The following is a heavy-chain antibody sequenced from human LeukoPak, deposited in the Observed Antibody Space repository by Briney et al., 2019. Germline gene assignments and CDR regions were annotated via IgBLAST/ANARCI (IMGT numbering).Heavy chain of an antibody. J-gene: IGHJ3*02. CDR1: GGPFSVYY. CDR2: IGHSGGS. CDR3: ARVFLTYGRRQSGGRQRPNAFDI. D-gene: IGHD2/OR15-2a*01. Sequence: SEALSLTCAVYGGPFSVYYWSWIRQTHGKGLEWIGEIGHSGGSHSNPSLTSRVTMSVDTAKEQFSLRLSSVTAADTGVYYCARVFLTYGRRQSGGRQRPNAFDIWGHGTMVTVSS. V-gene: IGHV4-34*01.